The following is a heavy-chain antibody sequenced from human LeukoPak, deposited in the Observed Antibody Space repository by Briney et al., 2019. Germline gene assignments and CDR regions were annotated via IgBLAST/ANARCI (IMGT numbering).Heavy chain of an antibody. J-gene: IGHJ3*02. V-gene: IGHV5-51*01. CDR1: GYSFNIYW. CDR3: ARPGTSNGWYKDAFDI. CDR2: IYPSDSDT. Sequence: GESLKISCKGSGYSFNIYWIAWVRQMPGKGMEWMGIIYPSDSDTRYSPSFQGQVTISVDKSINTAYLQWSSLKASDTAMYYCARPGTSNGWYKDAFDIWGQGTMVTVSS. D-gene: IGHD6-19*01.